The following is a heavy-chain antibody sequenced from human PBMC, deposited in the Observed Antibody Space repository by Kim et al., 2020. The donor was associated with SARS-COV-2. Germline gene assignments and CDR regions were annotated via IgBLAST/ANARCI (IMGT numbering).Heavy chain of an antibody. CDR3: AKVSPHLGP. Sequence: GSTYYADSVKGRFTISRDNSKNTLYLQMNSLRAEDTAVYYCAKVSPHLGPWGQGTLVTVSS. J-gene: IGHJ5*02. CDR2: GST. V-gene: IGHV3-23*01. D-gene: IGHD3-10*01.